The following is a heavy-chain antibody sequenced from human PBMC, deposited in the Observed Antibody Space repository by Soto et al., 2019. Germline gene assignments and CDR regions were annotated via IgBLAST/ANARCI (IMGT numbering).Heavy chain of an antibody. CDR3: AKKGSVTDDYYYGMDV. CDR2: ISYDGSNK. V-gene: IGHV3-30*18. Sequence: GGSLRLSCAASGFTFSSYGMHWVRQAPGKGLEWVAVISYDGSNKYYADSVKGRFTISRDNSKNTLYLQMNSLRAEDTAVYYCAKKGSVTDDYYYGMDVWGQGTTVTVSS. J-gene: IGHJ6*02. CDR1: GFTFSSYG.